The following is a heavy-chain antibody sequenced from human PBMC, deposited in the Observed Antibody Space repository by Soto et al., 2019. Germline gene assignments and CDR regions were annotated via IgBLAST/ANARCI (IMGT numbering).Heavy chain of an antibody. Sequence: ASVKVSCKASGYTFTSYGISWVRQAPGQGLEWMGWISAYNGNTNYAQKLQGRVTMTTDTSTSTAYMELRSLRSDDTAVYYCARDPIFFAGGYPYYFDYWGQGTLVTVSS. J-gene: IGHJ4*02. V-gene: IGHV1-18*01. CDR1: GYTFTSYG. CDR2: ISAYNGNT. D-gene: IGHD1-26*01. CDR3: ARDPIFFAGGYPYYFDY.